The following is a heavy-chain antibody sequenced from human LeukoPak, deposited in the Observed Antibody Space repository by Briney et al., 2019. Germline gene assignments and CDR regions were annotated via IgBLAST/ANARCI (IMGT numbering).Heavy chain of an antibody. Sequence: PSETLSLTCTVSGGSISSGDYYWSWIRQPPGKGLEWIGYIYYSGSTYYNPSLKSRVTISVDTSKNQFSLKLSSVTAADTAVYYCARECDCSGGSCYHNWFDPWGQGTLVTASS. CDR1: GGSISSGDYY. CDR2: IYYSGST. D-gene: IGHD2-15*01. J-gene: IGHJ5*02. CDR3: ARECDCSGGSCYHNWFDP. V-gene: IGHV4-30-4*01.